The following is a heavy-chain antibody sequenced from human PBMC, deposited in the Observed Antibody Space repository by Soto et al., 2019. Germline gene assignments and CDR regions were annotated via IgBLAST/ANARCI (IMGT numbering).Heavy chain of an antibody. D-gene: IGHD3-10*01. V-gene: IGHV4-4*02. CDR1: GGFTSTNNW. J-gene: IGHJ4*02. CDR2: AYHSGST. CDR3: ARSPPSSYYGGSGTFDY. Sequence: SETLSLTCAVSGGFTSTNNWWSWVRQPPGKGLEWIGDAYHSGSTEYNPSLKSRVSISVDKSKNQISLKLTSATAADTAVYYCARSPPSSYYGGSGTFDYWGQGTLVTVSS.